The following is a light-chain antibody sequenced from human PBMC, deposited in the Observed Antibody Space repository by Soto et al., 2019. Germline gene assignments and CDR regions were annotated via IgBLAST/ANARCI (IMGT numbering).Light chain of an antibody. CDR1: QSINSW. CDR3: QQENSLWT. J-gene: IGKJ1*01. CDR2: KAS. Sequence: DIQMTQSPSTLSASVGDRVTITCRASQSINSWLDWYQQKPGKAPKLLIYKASGLESGVPSRFSGSGCGTEYNITISSLQPHDFATYYCQQENSLWTFGQGTKVEMK. V-gene: IGKV1-5*03.